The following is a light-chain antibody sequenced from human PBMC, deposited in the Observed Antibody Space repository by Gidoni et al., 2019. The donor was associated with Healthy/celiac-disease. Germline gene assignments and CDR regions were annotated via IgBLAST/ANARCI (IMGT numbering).Light chain of an antibody. J-gene: IGKJ1*01. Sequence: DIVITQAPDSLAWSLGERATINCKSSQSVLYSPNNKNYLAWYQQKPGQPPKLLIYWASTRESGVPDRFSGSGSGTDFTLTISSLQAEDVAVYYCQQYYSTPWTFGQGTKVEIK. V-gene: IGKV4-1*01. CDR2: WAS. CDR3: QQYYSTPWT. CDR1: QSVLYSPNNKNY.